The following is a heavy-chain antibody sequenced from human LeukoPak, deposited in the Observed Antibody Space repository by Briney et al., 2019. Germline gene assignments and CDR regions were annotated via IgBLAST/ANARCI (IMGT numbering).Heavy chain of an antibody. D-gene: IGHD6-6*01. CDR1: GGTFSSYA. CDR3: ARVPYSSSSRSDY. J-gene: IGHJ4*02. V-gene: IGHV1-69*13. CDR2: IIPIFGTA. Sequence: SVKVSCKASGGTFSSYAISWVRQAPGQGLEWMGGIIPIFGTANYAQKFQGRVTITADESTSTAYMELGSLRSEDTAVYYCARVPYSSSSRSDYWGQGTLVTVSS.